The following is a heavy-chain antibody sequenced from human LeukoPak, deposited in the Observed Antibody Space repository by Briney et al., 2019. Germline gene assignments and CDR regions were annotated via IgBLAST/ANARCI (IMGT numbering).Heavy chain of an antibody. CDR3: ARDRGGQWELPYYFDY. J-gene: IGHJ4*02. CDR2: VSAYNGNT. V-gene: IGHV1-18*01. D-gene: IGHD1-26*01. Sequence: ASVKVSCKASGYTFTSYGISWVRQAPGQGLEWMGWVSAYNGNTNYAQKLQGRVTMTTDTSTSTAYMELRSLRSDDTAVYYCARDRGGQWELPYYFDYWGQGTQVTVSS. CDR1: GYTFTSYG.